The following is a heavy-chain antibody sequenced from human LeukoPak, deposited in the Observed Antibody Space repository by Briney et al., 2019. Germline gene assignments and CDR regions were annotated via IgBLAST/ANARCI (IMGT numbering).Heavy chain of an antibody. J-gene: IGHJ4*02. V-gene: IGHV4-59*01. Sequence: PSETLSLTCTVSGGSISTYWWTWNRQPPGKGLEWIGYIYYSGSTNYNPSLKSRVTISVDTSKNQFSLRLSSVTAADTAVYYCARGAFGDPGGNWYFDYWGQGTLVTVSS. CDR3: ARGAFGDPGGNWYFDY. CDR2: IYYSGST. CDR1: GGSISTYW. D-gene: IGHD4-23*01.